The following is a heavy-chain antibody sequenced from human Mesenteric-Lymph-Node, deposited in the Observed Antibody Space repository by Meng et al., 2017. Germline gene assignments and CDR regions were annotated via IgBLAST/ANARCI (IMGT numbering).Heavy chain of an antibody. D-gene: IGHD3-16*01. J-gene: IGHJ4*02. Sequence: QVQLHESGPGLVKASGTLSRTCAVSGGSIISFNWWSWVRQPPGKGLEWIGEIFHVGSTHYNPSLKSRVTLSLDTSKNHFSLTLSSVTAADTAIYYCARNGGGNGGDYWGQGTLVTVSS. V-gene: IGHV4-4*02. CDR3: ARNGGGNGGDY. CDR2: IFHVGST. CDR1: GGSIISFNW.